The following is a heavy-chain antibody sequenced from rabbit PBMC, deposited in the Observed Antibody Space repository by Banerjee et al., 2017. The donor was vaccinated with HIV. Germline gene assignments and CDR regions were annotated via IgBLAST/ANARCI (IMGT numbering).Heavy chain of an antibody. J-gene: IGHJ4*01. V-gene: IGHV1S40*01. Sequence: QSLEESGGDLVKPGASLTLTCTASGFSFSSSYWISWVRQAPGKGLEWTASIYAGSSGSTYYAAWAKGRFTISKTSSTTVTLQMTSLTAADTATYFCAREDDDYGDWNLWGPGTLVTVS. CDR1: GFSFSSSYW. CDR2: IYAGSSGST. D-gene: IGHD2-1*01. CDR3: AREDDDYGDWNL.